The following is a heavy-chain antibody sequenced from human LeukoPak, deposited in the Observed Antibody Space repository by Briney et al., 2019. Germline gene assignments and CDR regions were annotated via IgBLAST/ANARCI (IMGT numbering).Heavy chain of an antibody. D-gene: IGHD1-26*01. CDR1: GFAFSSYW. V-gene: IGHV3-7*01. Sequence: GGSLRLSCVASGFAFSSYWMTWVRQAPGKGLEWVANIKQDGGEDYYVDSVKGRFTISRDNAKNSLFLQMNSLRVEDTAVYYCARLGGSYYTYRGQGTLVTVSS. CDR3: ARLGGSYYTY. J-gene: IGHJ4*02. CDR2: IKQDGGED.